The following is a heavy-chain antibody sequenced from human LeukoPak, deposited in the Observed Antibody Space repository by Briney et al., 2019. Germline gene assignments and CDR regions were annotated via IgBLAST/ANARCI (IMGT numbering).Heavy chain of an antibody. D-gene: IGHD5-24*01. CDR2: IYHSGST. Sequence: SETLSLTCTVSGYSISSGYYWGWIRQPPGKGLEWIGSIYHSGSTYYNPSLKSRVTISVDTSKNQFSLKLSSVTAADTAVYYGARGDGYNSYWGQGTLVTVSS. CDR1: GYSISSGYY. CDR3: ARGDGYNSY. V-gene: IGHV4-38-2*02. J-gene: IGHJ4*02.